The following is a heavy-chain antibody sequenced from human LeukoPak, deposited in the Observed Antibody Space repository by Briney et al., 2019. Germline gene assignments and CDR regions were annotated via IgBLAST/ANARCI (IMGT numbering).Heavy chain of an antibody. CDR1: GYTFTSYG. V-gene: IGHV1-18*01. CDR3: ARGGDGYNWGYYYYYYMDV. D-gene: IGHD5-24*01. J-gene: IGHJ6*03. Sequence: ASVKVSCKASGYTFTSYGISWVRQAPGQGLEWMGWISAYNGNTNYAQKLQGRVTMTTDTSTSTAYMELRSLRSDDTAVYYCARGGDGYNWGYYYYYYMDVWGKGTTVTVSS. CDR2: ISAYNGNT.